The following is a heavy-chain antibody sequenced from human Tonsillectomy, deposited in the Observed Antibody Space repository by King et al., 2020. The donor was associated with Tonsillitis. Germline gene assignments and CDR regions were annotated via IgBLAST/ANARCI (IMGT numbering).Heavy chain of an antibody. CDR3: AKDLISVGLRYDY. D-gene: IGHD5-12*01. J-gene: IGHJ4*02. V-gene: IGHV3-23*04. CDR2: ISGSGGSI. CDR1: GITLSSYA. Sequence: VQLVESGGGLVQPGGSLRLSCAASGITLSSYAMSWVRQAPGKGLEWVSVISGSGGSIYYADSVKGRFTISRDNYKNTLYLQMNSLRAEDTAVYYCAKDLISVGLRYDYWGQGTLVTVSS.